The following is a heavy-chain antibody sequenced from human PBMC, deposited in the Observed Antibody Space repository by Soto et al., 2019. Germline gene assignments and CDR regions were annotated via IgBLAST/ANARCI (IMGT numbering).Heavy chain of an antibody. V-gene: IGHV3-66*01. CDR1: GFTVSSNY. D-gene: IGHD2-2*01. Sequence: PGGSLRLSCAASGFTVSSNYMSWVRQAPGKGLEWVSVIYSGGSTYYADSVKGRFTISRDNSKNTLYLQMNSLRAEDTAVYYCGGAYCSSTSCYADFDYWGQGTLVTVSS. J-gene: IGHJ4*02. CDR2: IYSGGST. CDR3: GGAYCSSTSCYADFDY.